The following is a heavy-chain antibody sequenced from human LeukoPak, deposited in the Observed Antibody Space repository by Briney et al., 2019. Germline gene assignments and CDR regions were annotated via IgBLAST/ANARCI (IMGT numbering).Heavy chain of an antibody. V-gene: IGHV3-23*01. D-gene: IGHD5-12*01. Sequence: GGSLRLSCAASGFTFSSYAMHWVRQAPGKGLEWDSAISGSGGSTYYADSVKGRFTISRDNSKNTLYLQMNSLRAEDTAVYYCAKAGGYYYFDYWGQGTLVTVSS. CDR1: GFTFSSYA. CDR2: ISGSGGST. CDR3: AKAGGYYYFDY. J-gene: IGHJ4*02.